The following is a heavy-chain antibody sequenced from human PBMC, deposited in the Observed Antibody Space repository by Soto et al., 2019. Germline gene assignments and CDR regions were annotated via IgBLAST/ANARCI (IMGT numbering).Heavy chain of an antibody. CDR2: ISGGAGST. J-gene: IGHJ4*02. Sequence: PGGSLRLSCAVSGITFSTYDMSWVRQAPGTGLEWVSVISGGAGSTYYADSVKGRFTISRDNSKNTLYLQMKSLRAEDSASYYCAKEDTSSGSLDYWGQGALVTVSS. D-gene: IGHD6-19*01. CDR3: AKEDTSSGSLDY. CDR1: GITFSTYD. V-gene: IGHV3-23*01.